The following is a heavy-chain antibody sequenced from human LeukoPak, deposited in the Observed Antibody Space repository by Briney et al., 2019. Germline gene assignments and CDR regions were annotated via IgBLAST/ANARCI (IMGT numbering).Heavy chain of an antibody. Sequence: SETLSLTCTVSGGSISSGGYYWSRIRQPPGKGLEWIGYIYHSGSTYYNPSLKSRVTISVDRSKNQFSLKLSSVTAADTAVYYCARGYYDGRGHHFEYWGQGTLVTVSS. J-gene: IGHJ4*02. D-gene: IGHD3-22*01. V-gene: IGHV4-30-2*01. CDR1: GGSISSGGYY. CDR2: IYHSGST. CDR3: ARGYYDGRGHHFEY.